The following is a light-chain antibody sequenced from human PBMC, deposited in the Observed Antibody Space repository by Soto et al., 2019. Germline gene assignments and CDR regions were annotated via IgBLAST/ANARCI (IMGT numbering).Light chain of an antibody. J-gene: IGKJ2*01. CDR2: AAS. V-gene: IGKV1-39*01. CDR1: QTSNSY. CDR3: QQSYNTPPYT. Sequence: DIQMTQSPSSLSASVGHRVTITCRASQTSNSYLNWYQHKAGKAPKLLIYAASSLQGGVPSRFSGSGSGTAFTLTISSLQPEDFATYYCQQSYNTPPYTFGQGTKLEI.